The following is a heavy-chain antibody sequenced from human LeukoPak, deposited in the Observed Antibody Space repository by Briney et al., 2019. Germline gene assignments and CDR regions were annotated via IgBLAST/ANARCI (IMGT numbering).Heavy chain of an antibody. Sequence: GASVKVSCKASGYSFTSYAMHWVRQAPGQRLEWMGWINAGNGNTKYSQEFQGRVTITRDTSASTAYMELSSLRSEDMAVYYCARSGALYCSGGSCYSEGNYWFDPWGQGTLVTVSS. CDR3: ARSGALYCSGGSCYSEGNYWFDP. D-gene: IGHD2-15*01. CDR2: INAGNGNT. V-gene: IGHV1-3*03. J-gene: IGHJ5*02. CDR1: GYSFTSYA.